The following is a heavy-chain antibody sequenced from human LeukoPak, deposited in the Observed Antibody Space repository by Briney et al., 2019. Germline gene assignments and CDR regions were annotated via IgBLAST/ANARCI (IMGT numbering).Heavy chain of an antibody. CDR1: GFTFSKCA. J-gene: IGHJ4*02. D-gene: IGHD2-2*01. CDR3: ARDQFTNAWSLDY. CDR2: ISDDGSNK. V-gene: IGHV3-30*04. Sequence: GGSLRLSCAASGFTFSKCAMHWVRQAPGKGLEWVAVISDDGSNKFYSNSMKGRFIISRDNSKNTVYLQMNSLRVEDTAVYYCARDQFTNAWSLDYWGQGTLVTVSS.